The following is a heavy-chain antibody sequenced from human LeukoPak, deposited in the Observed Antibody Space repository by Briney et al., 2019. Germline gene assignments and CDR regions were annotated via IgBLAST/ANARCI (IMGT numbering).Heavy chain of an antibody. Sequence: PGGSLRLSCAASGFTFSSYWMSWVRQAPGKGLEWVANIKQDGSEKYYVDSVKGRFTISRDNSKNTLYPQMNSLRAEDTAVYYCARDGSTGWHHHYWGQGTLVTVSS. CDR3: ARDGSTGWHHHY. J-gene: IGHJ4*02. CDR2: IKQDGSEK. D-gene: IGHD6-19*01. CDR1: GFTFSSYW. V-gene: IGHV3-7*03.